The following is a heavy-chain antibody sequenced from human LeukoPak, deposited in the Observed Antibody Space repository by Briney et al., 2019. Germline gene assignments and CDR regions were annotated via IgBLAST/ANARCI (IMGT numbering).Heavy chain of an antibody. J-gene: IGHJ4*02. D-gene: IGHD3-22*01. CDR3: ARGPITMIVVDT. CDR1: GGSISSGGYY. V-gene: IGHV4-31*03. Sequence: SQTLSLTCTVSGGSISSGGYYSSWIRQHPGKGLEWIGYIYYSGSTYYNPSLKSRVTISVDTSKNQFSLKLSSVTAADTAVYYCARGPITMIVVDTWGQGTLVTVSS. CDR2: IYYSGST.